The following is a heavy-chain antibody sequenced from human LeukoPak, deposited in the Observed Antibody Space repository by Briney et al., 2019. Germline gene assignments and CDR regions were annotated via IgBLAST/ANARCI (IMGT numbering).Heavy chain of an antibody. D-gene: IGHD3-16*02. Sequence: SETLSLTCTVSGGSISSSSYYWGWIRQPPGKGLEWIGSIYYSGSTYYNPSLKSRVTISVDTSKNQFSLKLSSVTAADTAVYYCVRDLGDYVWGSYRSKLFDPWGQGTLVTVSS. J-gene: IGHJ5*02. V-gene: IGHV4-39*02. CDR3: VRDLGDYVWGSYRSKLFDP. CDR2: IYYSGST. CDR1: GGSISSSSYY.